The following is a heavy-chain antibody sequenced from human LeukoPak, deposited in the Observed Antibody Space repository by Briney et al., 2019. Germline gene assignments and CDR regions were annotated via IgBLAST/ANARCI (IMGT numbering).Heavy chain of an antibody. J-gene: IGHJ6*03. D-gene: IGHD1-26*01. CDR1: GFTFSSYS. CDR2: ISSSSSYI. Sequence: GGSLRLSCAASGFTFSSYSMNWVRQAPGKGLEWVSSISSSSSYIYYADSVKGRFTISRDNAKNSLYLQMNSLRAEDTALYYCAKDGDTVSGTYYFDMDVWGKGTTVTISS. V-gene: IGHV3-21*01. CDR3: AKDGDTVSGTYYFDMDV.